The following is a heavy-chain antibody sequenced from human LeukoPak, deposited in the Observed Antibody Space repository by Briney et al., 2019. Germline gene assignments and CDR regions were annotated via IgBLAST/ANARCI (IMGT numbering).Heavy chain of an antibody. D-gene: IGHD5-24*01. CDR1: GGSISTYY. V-gene: IGHV4-59*01. Sequence: SETLSLTCTVSGGSISTYYWSWIRQPPGKGLEGVGHIYYSGSTNYNPSLKSRVTISVDTSKNQFSLKLTSVTAADTAVYYCARSRDGYNIDSWGQGTLVTVSS. CDR2: IYYSGST. CDR3: ARSRDGYNIDS. J-gene: IGHJ4*02.